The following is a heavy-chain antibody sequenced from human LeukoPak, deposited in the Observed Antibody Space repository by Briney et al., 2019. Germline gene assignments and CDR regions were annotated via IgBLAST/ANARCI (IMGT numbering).Heavy chain of an antibody. V-gene: IGHV3-15*01. CDR3: TTMFNVVMGDLFDY. D-gene: IGHD3-16*01. Sequence: GGSLRLSCAVSGFTFTNAWVSWARRAPGKGLEWVGRLNSRTDGETTAYAAPVKGRFIISRDDSKNTLYLQMNSLKIEDTAVYYCTTMFNVVMGDLFDYWGQGTLVTVSS. CDR2: LNSRTDGETT. J-gene: IGHJ4*02. CDR1: GFTFTNAW.